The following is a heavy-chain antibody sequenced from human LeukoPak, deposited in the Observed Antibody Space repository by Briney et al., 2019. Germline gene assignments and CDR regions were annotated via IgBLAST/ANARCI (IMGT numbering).Heavy chain of an antibody. D-gene: IGHD3-22*01. Sequence: PSETLSLTCTVSGGSVSSGDYYWSWIRQPPGKGLEWIGYIYYSGSTYYNPSLKSRVTISVDTSKNQFSLKLSSVTAADTAVYYCATLSRGHYYDSSGYYEGYFDYWGQGTLVTVSS. J-gene: IGHJ4*02. V-gene: IGHV4-30-4*01. CDR2: IYYSGST. CDR1: GGSVSSGDYY. CDR3: ATLSRGHYYDSSGYYEGYFDY.